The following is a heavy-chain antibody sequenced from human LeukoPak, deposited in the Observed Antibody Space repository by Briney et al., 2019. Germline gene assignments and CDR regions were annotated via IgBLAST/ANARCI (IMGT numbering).Heavy chain of an antibody. CDR3: ARDKLRSGVGLSGFDY. Sequence: VASVKVSCKASGGTFSNFVISWVRQAPGQGLEWMGGIIPIFGTANYAQKFRGRVTITADESTSTAYMELSSLRSEDTAVYYCARDKLRSGVGLSGFDYWGQGTLVTVSS. J-gene: IGHJ4*02. CDR2: IIPIFGTA. V-gene: IGHV1-69*13. CDR1: GGTFSNFV. D-gene: IGHD1-26*01.